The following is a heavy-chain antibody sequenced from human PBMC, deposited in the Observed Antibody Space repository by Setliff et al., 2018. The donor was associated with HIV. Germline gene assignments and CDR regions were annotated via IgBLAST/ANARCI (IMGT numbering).Heavy chain of an antibody. V-gene: IGHV4-38-2*02. CDR3: NIYYYYYMDV. Sequence: SETLSLTCTVSGYPISSGYYWSWIRQPPGKGLEWIGEITHRGITDYNPSLKSRVTISVDTSKNQFSLKVTSVTAADTAVYYCNIYYYYYMDVWGKGTTVTVSS. CDR2: ITHRGIT. J-gene: IGHJ6*03. CDR1: GYPISSGYY.